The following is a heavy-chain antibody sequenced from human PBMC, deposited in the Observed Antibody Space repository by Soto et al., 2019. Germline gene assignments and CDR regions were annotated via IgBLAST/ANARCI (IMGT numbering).Heavy chain of an antibody. Sequence: KPSETLSLTCAVYGGSFSGYYWSWIRQPPGKGLEWIGEINHSGSTNYNPSLKSRVTISVDTSKNQFSLKLSSVTAADTAVYYCARGLNPQYCSGGSCLFDPWGQGTLVTVSS. CDR2: INHSGST. V-gene: IGHV4-34*01. CDR1: GGSFSGYY. J-gene: IGHJ5*02. CDR3: ARGLNPQYCSGGSCLFDP. D-gene: IGHD2-15*01.